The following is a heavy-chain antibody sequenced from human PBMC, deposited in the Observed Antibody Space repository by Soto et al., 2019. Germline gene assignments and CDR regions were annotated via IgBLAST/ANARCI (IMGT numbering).Heavy chain of an antibody. CDR3: ARETAAGSFDY. Sequence: LRLSCAASGFTFSSYEMNWVRQAPGKGLEWVSYISSSGSTIYYADSVKGRFTISRDNAKNSLYLQMNSLRAEDTAVYYCARETAAGSFDYWGQGTLVTVSS. CDR2: ISSSGSTI. V-gene: IGHV3-48*03. J-gene: IGHJ4*02. D-gene: IGHD6-13*01. CDR1: GFTFSSYE.